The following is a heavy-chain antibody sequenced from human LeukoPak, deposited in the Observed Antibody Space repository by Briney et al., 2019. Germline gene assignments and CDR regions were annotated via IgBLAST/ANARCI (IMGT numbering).Heavy chain of an antibody. CDR1: GYTFTKYY. Sequence: GASVKVSCKASGYTFTKYYMHWVRQAPGQGLEWMGIIDPGGGSTSYAQTFQGRVTMTRDTSTSTFYMELSSLRSGDTAVYYCARGRGIAAPGPRSLFDYWGQGTLVTVSS. CDR2: IDPGGGST. CDR3: ARGRGIAAPGPRSLFDY. D-gene: IGHD6-13*01. V-gene: IGHV1-46*01. J-gene: IGHJ4*02.